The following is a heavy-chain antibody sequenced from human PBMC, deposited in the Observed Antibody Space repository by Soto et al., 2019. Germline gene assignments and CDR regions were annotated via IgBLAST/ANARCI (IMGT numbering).Heavy chain of an antibody. D-gene: IGHD1-26*01. V-gene: IGHV3-7*01. J-gene: IGHJ3*01. CDR3: AREGVGHLDREFEV. Sequence: EVQLVESGGGLVQPGGSLRLSCEASGFIFSSHWMRWVRQAPGKGLEWVANINRDGHEQYYVGSVRGRFTVSRDNTRNSFYLQMDNLRVEDTAVYYCAREGVGHLDREFEVWGQGTMVTVSS. CDR2: INRDGHEQ. CDR1: GFIFSSHW.